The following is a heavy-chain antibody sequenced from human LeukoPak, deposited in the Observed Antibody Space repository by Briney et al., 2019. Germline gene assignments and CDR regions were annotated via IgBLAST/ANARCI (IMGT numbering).Heavy chain of an antibody. V-gene: IGHV1-69*06. CDR3: ARESAAAGNKYYYYMDI. CDR1: GYTFTSYG. Sequence: SVKVSCKASGYTFTSYGISWVRQAPGQGLEWMGGIIPIFGTADYAQKFQGRVTITADKSTSTAYMELSSLRSEDTAVYYCARESAAAGNKYYYYMDIWGKGTTVTISS. J-gene: IGHJ6*03. CDR2: IIPIFGTA. D-gene: IGHD6-13*01.